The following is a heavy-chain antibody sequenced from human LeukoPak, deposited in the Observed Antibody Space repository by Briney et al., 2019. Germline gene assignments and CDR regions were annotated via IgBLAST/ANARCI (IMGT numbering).Heavy chain of an antibody. Sequence: PGGSLRLSCAASGFTFSSYAMSWVRPAPGKGLEWVSAISGSGGSTYYADSVKGRFTISRDNSKNTLYLQMNSLRAVDTAVYYCAKGPNAPTYYYYYMDVWGKGTTVTVSS. CDR3: AKGPNAPTYYYYYMDV. V-gene: IGHV3-23*01. CDR2: ISGSGGST. D-gene: IGHD2-2*01. CDR1: GFTFSSYA. J-gene: IGHJ6*03.